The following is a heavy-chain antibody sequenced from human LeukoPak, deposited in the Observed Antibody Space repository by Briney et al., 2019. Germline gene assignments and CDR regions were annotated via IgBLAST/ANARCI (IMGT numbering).Heavy chain of an antibody. D-gene: IGHD3-22*01. CDR1: GYSFTTYW. J-gene: IGHJ3*02. Sequence: GESLKISCKGSGYSFTTYWIGWVRQMPGKGLEWMGIIYPGDSDTRYSPSFQGQVTISADRSISTAYLQYGSLKASDTAMYYCARGLKGEGVAITTNAFDIWGQGTRVTVSS. V-gene: IGHV5-51*01. CDR3: ARGLKGEGVAITTNAFDI. CDR2: IYPGDSDT.